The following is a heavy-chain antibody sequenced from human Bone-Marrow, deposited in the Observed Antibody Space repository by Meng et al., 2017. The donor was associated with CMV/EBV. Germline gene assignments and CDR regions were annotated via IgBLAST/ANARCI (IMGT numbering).Heavy chain of an antibody. CDR2: IYYSGST. V-gene: IGHV4-59*12. CDR1: GGSISDYY. J-gene: IGHJ4*02. CDR3: ARAGGRVDY. D-gene: IGHD4-23*01. Sequence: GSLRLSCTVSGGSISDYYWNWFRQPPGKGLEWIGYIYYSGSTSYNISLKSRVTISLDTSKSQFSLKLSSVTAADTAVYYCARAGGRVDYWGQGTLVTVSS.